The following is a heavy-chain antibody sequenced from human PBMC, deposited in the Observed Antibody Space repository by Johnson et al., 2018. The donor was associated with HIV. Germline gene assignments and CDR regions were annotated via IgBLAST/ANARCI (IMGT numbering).Heavy chain of an antibody. Sequence: SLRLSCAASGFSFATYAMHWVRQAPGRGLEWVAVMSYDGSNEYYADSVKGRLTISRDNSKNMLYLQMNSLRVEDTAVYYCATYDTRVWRSFQIWGQGTMVTVSS. V-gene: IGHV3-30-3*01. CDR2: MSYDGSNE. CDR3: ATYDTRVWRSFQI. D-gene: IGHD2-8*01. J-gene: IGHJ3*02. CDR1: GFSFATYA.